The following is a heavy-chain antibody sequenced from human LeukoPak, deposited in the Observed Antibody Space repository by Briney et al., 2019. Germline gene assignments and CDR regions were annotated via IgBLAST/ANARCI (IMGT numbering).Heavy chain of an antibody. J-gene: IGHJ4*02. Sequence: GGSLRLSCAASGFTFSSYGMHWVRQAPGKGLEWVAFIRYDGSNKYYADSVKGRFTISRDNSKNTLYLQMNSLRAEDTAVYYCAKDLIPYCSSTSCYVPFDYWGQGTLVTVSS. CDR1: GFTFSSYG. V-gene: IGHV3-30*02. CDR3: AKDLIPYCSSTSCYVPFDY. CDR2: IRYDGSNK. D-gene: IGHD2-2*01.